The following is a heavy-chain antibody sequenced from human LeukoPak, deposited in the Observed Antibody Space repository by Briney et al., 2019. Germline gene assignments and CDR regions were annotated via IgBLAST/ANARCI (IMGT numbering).Heavy chain of an antibody. V-gene: IGHV3-7*01. D-gene: IGHD6-19*01. J-gene: IGHJ4*02. Sequence: GGSLRLSCEVSGFTLRRYWMRWVRQAPGKGLEWVANINQDGSEKYYVDSVKGRFTMSRDNAKNLLYLQMKSLRAEDRAEYYCARGRSSVDYWGQGTLVTVSS. CDR3: ARGRSSVDY. CDR1: GFTLRRYW. CDR2: INQDGSEK.